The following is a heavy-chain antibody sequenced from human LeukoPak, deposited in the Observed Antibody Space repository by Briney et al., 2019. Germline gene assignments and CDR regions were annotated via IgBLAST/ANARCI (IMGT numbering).Heavy chain of an antibody. CDR1: GFTFSSYG. V-gene: IGHV3-30*02. J-gene: IGHJ4*02. D-gene: IGHD6-13*01. CDR3: AKTSGYSSSWYAHFDY. CDR2: IRYDGSNK. Sequence: GGSLRLSCAASGFTFSSYGMHWVRQAPGKGLEWVAFIRYDGSNKYYADSVKGRFTISRDNSKNTLYLQMNSLRAEDTAVYYCAKTSGYSSSWYAHFDYWGQGTLVTVSS.